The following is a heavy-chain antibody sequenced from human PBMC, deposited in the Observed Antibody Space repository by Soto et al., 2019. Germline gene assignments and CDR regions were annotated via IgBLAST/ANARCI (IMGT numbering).Heavy chain of an antibody. J-gene: IGHJ4*02. CDR1: GGSIRSSSYY. Sequence: QLQLQESGPGLVKPSETLSLTCTVSGGSIRSSSYYWGWIRQPPGKGLEWIGSMYYSGSTYYNPSLKSRVTISVDTSKNQFSLKLSSVTAADTAVYYCARRDIVATIDHWGQGTLVTVSS. CDR2: MYYSGST. V-gene: IGHV4-39*01. CDR3: ARRDIVATIDH. D-gene: IGHD5-12*01.